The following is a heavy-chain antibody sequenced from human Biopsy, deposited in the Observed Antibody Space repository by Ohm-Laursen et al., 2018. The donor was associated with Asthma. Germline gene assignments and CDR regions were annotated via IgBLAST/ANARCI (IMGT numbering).Heavy chain of an antibody. J-gene: IGHJ6*02. Sequence: SETLSLTCGVYRGSLRVYVWSWIRQPPGKGLGWIGESNQGGSPTFNPSLKSRVTISRDTSKNQLSLKLRSVTAADTAVYYCASGPEWYGLDVWGQGTTVTVSS. V-gene: IGHV4-34*01. CDR2: SNQGGSP. D-gene: IGHD3-3*01. CDR3: ASGPEWYGLDV. CDR1: RGSLRVYV.